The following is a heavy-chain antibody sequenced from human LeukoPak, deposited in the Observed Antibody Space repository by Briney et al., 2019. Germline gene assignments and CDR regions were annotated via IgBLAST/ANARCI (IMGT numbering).Heavy chain of an antibody. CDR3: TPHLWGGTYPYYLAY. Sequence: GGSLRLSCEASGFTFRSYATSWVRQAPGKGLEWVSVITTGGDTYYADSVKGRFTISRDNSKNTLYLQLNSLRADDTAVYYCTPHLWGGTYPYYLAYWGQGTLVTVSS. CDR2: ITTGGDT. CDR1: GFTFRSYA. D-gene: IGHD1-26*01. J-gene: IGHJ4*02. V-gene: IGHV3-23*01.